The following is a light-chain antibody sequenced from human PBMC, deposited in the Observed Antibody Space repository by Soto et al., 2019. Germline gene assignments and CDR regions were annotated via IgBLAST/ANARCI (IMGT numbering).Light chain of an antibody. CDR1: KLGDKY. CDR3: QAWDSDTDV. J-gene: IGLJ1*01. Sequence: SYELTQPPSLSVSPGQTASITCSGDKLGDKYTSGYQQRPGQSPVLVIYQHGTRPSGIPERFSGSNSGNTATLTISGTQAMDEADYYYQAWDSDTDVFGTGTKLTVL. V-gene: IGLV3-1*01. CDR2: QHG.